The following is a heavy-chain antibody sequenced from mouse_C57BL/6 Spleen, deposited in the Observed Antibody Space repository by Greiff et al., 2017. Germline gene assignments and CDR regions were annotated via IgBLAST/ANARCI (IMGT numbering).Heavy chain of an antibody. CDR2: IHPNSGST. D-gene: IGHD1-1*01. V-gene: IGHV1-64*01. CDR1: GYTFTSYW. J-gene: IGHJ2*01. Sequence: QVQLQQPGAELVKPGASVKLSCKASGYTFTSYWMHWVKQRPGQGLEWIGMIHPNSGSTNYNEKFKSKATLTVDKSSSTAYMQLSSLTSEDYALKNWTMAKGDYYCSSYMDDWGQGTTLTVSS. CDR3: TMAKGDYYCSSYMDD.